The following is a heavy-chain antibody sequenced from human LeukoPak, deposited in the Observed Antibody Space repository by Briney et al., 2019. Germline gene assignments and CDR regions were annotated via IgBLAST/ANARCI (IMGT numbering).Heavy chain of an antibody. J-gene: IGHJ6*03. CDR3: AREGRFLEWFEADYYYYYMDV. Sequence: PSETLSLTCTVSGGSINSYYWSWIRQPAGKGLEWIGRIYTSGSTNYNPSLKSRVTMSVDTSKNQFSLKLSSVTAADTAVYYCAREGRFLEWFEADYYYYYMDVWGKGTTVTVSS. CDR2: IYTSGST. D-gene: IGHD3-3*01. CDR1: GGSINSYY. V-gene: IGHV4-4*07.